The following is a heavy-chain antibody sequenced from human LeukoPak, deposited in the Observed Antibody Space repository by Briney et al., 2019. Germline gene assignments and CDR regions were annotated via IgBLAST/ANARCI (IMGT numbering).Heavy chain of an antibody. CDR2: INPNSGGT. Sequence: ASVKVSCKASGYTFTGYYMHWVRQAPGQGLEWMGWINPNSGGTNYAQKFQGRVTMTRDTSISTAYMELSRLRSDDTAVYYCARVNGDYPYVYYYYYMDVWGKGTTVTVSS. D-gene: IGHD4-17*01. V-gene: IGHV1-2*02. CDR1: GYTFTGYY. J-gene: IGHJ6*03. CDR3: ARVNGDYPYVYYYYYMDV.